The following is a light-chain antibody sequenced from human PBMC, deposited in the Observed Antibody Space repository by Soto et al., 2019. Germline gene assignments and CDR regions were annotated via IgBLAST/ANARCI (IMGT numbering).Light chain of an antibody. CDR3: SSYTDRNNLV. Sequence: QSVLTQSPSASGSPGQSVTISCTGTSSDIGGYNSVSWYQQHPGKALKVMIYDVSKRPSGVPDRFSGSKSGNTASLTVSALQAEDEADYYCSSYTDRNNLVFGTGTKVTVL. CDR1: SSDIGGYNS. J-gene: IGLJ1*01. CDR2: DVS. V-gene: IGLV2-8*01.